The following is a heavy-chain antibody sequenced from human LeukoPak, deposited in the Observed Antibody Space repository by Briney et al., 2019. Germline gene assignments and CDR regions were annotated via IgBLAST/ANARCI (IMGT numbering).Heavy chain of an antibody. Sequence: PGGSLRLSCAASGFTFSSYAMHWVRQAPGKGLEWVAVISYDGSNKYYADSVKGRFTISRDNSKNTLYLQMNSLRAEDTAVYYCARRGMYDFWSGYGGPPDYWGQGTLVTVSS. J-gene: IGHJ4*02. CDR3: ARRGMYDFWSGYGGPPDY. CDR1: GFTFSSYA. V-gene: IGHV3-30-3*01. D-gene: IGHD3-3*01. CDR2: ISYDGSNK.